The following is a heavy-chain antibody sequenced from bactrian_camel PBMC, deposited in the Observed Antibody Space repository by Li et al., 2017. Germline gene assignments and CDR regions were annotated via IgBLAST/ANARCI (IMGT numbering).Heavy chain of an antibody. V-gene: IGHV3S63*01. J-gene: IGHJ4*01. CDR2: EDSDGSI. Sequence: QVQLVESGGGSVQAGGSLTLSCKASGYYNCIGWFRQAPGKEREGVATEDSDGSIDYADSVKGRFTISKDNAKNSLYLQMNSLKPEDTAMYYCAAEGMSLWDGERGCCVESHYSFWGQGTQVTVS. CDR1: GYYNC. CDR3: AAEGMSLWDGERGCCVESHYSF. D-gene: IGHD4*01.